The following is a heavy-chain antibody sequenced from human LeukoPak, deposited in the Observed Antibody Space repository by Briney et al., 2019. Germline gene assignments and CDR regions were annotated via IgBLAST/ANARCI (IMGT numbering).Heavy chain of an antibody. V-gene: IGHV3-21*01. J-gene: IGHJ4*02. CDR1: GFTFSSYS. D-gene: IGHD6-13*01. CDR2: ISSGSSYI. CDR3: ARQSSWYGEFDY. Sequence: TSGGSLRLSCAASGFTFSSYSMNWVRQAPGKGLEWVSSISSGSSYIYYADSVKGRFTISRDNAKNSLYLQMNSLRAEDTAVYYCARQSSWYGEFDYWGQGTLVTVSS.